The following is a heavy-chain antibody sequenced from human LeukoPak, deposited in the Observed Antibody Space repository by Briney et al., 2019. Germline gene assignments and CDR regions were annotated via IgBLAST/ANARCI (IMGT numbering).Heavy chain of an antibody. CDR2: ISHRGST. V-gene: IGHV4-59*01. CDR3: ARGTRGYSYGIFDY. CDR1: GGSFSDYY. J-gene: IGHJ4*02. D-gene: IGHD5-18*01. Sequence: SETLSLTCVVYGGSFSDYYWSWIRQPPGKAPEWIGYISHRGSTKYNLSLKSRVTISVDTSKNQFSLKLSSVTAADTAVYYCARGTRGYSYGIFDYWGQGTLVTVSS.